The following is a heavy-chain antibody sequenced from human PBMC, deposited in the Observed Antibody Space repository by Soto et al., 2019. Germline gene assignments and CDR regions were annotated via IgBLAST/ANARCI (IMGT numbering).Heavy chain of an antibody. J-gene: IGHJ6*02. CDR3: AKELCSSTSCYHRRVYYYGMDV. V-gene: IGHV3-23*01. CDR1: GFTFSSYA. D-gene: IGHD2-2*01. CDR2: ISGSGGST. Sequence: LKLSCAASGFTFSSYAMSWVRQARGKGLEWVSAISGSGGSTYYADSVKGRFTISRDNSKNTLYLQMNSLRAEDTAVYYCAKELCSSTSCYHRRVYYYGMDVWGQGTTVTVS.